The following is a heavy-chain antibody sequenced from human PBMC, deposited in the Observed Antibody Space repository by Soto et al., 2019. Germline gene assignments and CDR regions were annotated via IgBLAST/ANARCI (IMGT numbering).Heavy chain of an antibody. CDR1: GYTFTSYG. Sequence: ASVKVSCKASGYTFTSYGISWVRQAPGQGLEWMGWISAYNGNTNYAQKLQGRVTITRDTSASTAYMELSSLRSEDTAVYYCAGPPRGAAAGTNYYYYYGMDVWGQGTTVTVSS. D-gene: IGHD6-13*01. J-gene: IGHJ6*02. CDR2: ISAYNGNT. CDR3: AGPPRGAAAGTNYYYYYGMDV. V-gene: IGHV1-18*04.